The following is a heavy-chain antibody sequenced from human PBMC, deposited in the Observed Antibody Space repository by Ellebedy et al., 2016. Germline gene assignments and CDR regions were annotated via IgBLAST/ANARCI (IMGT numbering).Heavy chain of an antibody. V-gene: IGHV4-61*02. J-gene: IGHJ4*02. CDR2: ISTSGNT. D-gene: IGHD3-16*01. CDR3: ATLTIPGGSDF. CDR1: GDSISSGTYY. Sequence: LRLXCFVSGDSISSGTYYWSWIRQPAGKGLEWIGRISTSGNTIYNPSLKSRVTMLVDTSKNHFSLELTPVTAADTAVYYCATLTIPGGSDFWGQGILVTVSS.